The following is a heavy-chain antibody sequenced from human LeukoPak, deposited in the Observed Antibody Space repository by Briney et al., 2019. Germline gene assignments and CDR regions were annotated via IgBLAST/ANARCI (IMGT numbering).Heavy chain of an antibody. V-gene: IGHV4-59*08. CDR1: GDSISAYY. Sequence: PSETLSLTCTVSGDSISAYYWSWVRQPPGKGLEWIAYIHYTGSINYNPSLKSRVTISMDTSKSQFSLHVNSVTAADTAVYYCAKYGGSPANYFDYRGRGTLVTVSS. CDR2: IHYTGSI. CDR3: AKYGGSPANYFDY. J-gene: IGHJ4*02. D-gene: IGHD1-26*01.